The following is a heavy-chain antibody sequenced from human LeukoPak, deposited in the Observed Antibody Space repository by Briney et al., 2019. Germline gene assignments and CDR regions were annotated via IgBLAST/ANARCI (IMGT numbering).Heavy chain of an antibody. CDR3: ARIQDYGDPGDAFDI. J-gene: IGHJ3*02. CDR2: IIPILGIA. CDR1: GGTFSSYT. Sequence: ASVKVSCKASGGTFSSYTISWVRQAPGQGLEWMGRIIPILGIANYAQKFQGRVTITADKSTSTAYMELSSLRSEDTAVYYCARIQDYGDPGDAFDIWGQGTMVTVSS. D-gene: IGHD4-17*01. V-gene: IGHV1-69*02.